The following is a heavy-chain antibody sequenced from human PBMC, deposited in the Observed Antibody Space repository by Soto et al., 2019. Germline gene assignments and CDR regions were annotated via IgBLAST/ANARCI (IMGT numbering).Heavy chain of an antibody. V-gene: IGHV3-23*01. J-gene: IGHJ4*02. D-gene: IGHD3-10*01. CDR1: GFTFSSYA. CDR3: AKDPNPQPPDYYGSGSYYSVEDY. Sequence: GGSLRLSCAASGFTFSSYAMSWVRQAPGKGLEWVSAISGSGGSTYYADSVKGRFTISRDNSKNTLYLQMNSLRAEDTAVYYCAKDPNPQPPDYYGSGSYYSVEDYWGQGTLVTVSS. CDR2: ISGSGGST.